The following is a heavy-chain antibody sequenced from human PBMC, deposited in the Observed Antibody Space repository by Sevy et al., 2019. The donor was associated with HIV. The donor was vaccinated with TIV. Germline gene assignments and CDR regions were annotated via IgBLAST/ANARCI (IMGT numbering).Heavy chain of an antibody. CDR1: GYSLYISGVG. J-gene: IGHJ1*01. V-gene: IGHV2-5*02. CDR2: IYWDDDE. D-gene: IGHD3-3*01. Sequence: SGPTLVKPTQILALTCTFSGYSLYISGVGVAWIRQPPGKALEWLALIYWDDDEHYSPSLKNRLTITKDTSKNQVLMTMTTIDPMDTSKYFCAVFPIRHDVPFFDSWGHGLLVTVSS. CDR3: AVFPIRHDVPFFDS.